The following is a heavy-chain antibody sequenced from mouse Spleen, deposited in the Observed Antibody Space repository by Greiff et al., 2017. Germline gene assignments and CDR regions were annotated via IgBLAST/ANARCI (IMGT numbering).Heavy chain of an antibody. D-gene: IGHD2-10*02. CDR1: GFTFSDYG. Sequence: EVQVVESGGGLVKPGGSLKLSCAASGFTFSDYGMHWVRQAPEKGLEWVAYISSGSSTIYYADTVKGRFTISRDNAKNTLFLQMTSLRSEDTAMYYCATRGYGNYVAYWGQGTLVTVSA. CDR3: ATRGYGNYVAY. J-gene: IGHJ3*01. V-gene: IGHV5-17*01. CDR2: ISSGSSTI.